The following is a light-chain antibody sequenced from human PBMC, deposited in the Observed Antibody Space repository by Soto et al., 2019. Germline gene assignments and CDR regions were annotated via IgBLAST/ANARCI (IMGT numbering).Light chain of an antibody. Sequence: IVLTQSPGTLSLSPGERVTLSCRASQSVTTRLAWYQQKPGQAPRLLIYGASSRATGIPDRFSGSGSGTDFTLTISRLEPEDFAVYYCQQYGSSRITFGQGTRLEIK. CDR3: QQYGSSRIT. CDR1: QSVTTR. V-gene: IGKV3-20*01. J-gene: IGKJ5*01. CDR2: GAS.